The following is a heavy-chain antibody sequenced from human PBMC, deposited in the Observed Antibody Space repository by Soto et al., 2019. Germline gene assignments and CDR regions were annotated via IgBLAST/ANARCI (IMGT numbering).Heavy chain of an antibody. CDR3: AKNGQPPYYYYGLDV. J-gene: IGHJ6*02. Sequence: QGPLVQSGGEVKKSGASVKVSCKASGYTFSRYGISWVRQAPGQGLEWMGWISGYNGDTNYAQKFQGRVIMTIDTSTTTAYMDLRSLTSDDTAVYYCAKNGQPPYYYYGLDVWGQGTTVTVSS. CDR1: GYTFSRYG. D-gene: IGHD2-8*01. V-gene: IGHV1-18*01. CDR2: ISGYNGDT.